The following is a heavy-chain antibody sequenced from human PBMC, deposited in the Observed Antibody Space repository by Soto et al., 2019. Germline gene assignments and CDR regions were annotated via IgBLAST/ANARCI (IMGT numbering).Heavy chain of an antibody. CDR1: GYTYTNYG. D-gene: IGHD1-26*01. CDR3: VSAREEMSLIILCY. Sequence: AAVKASCKASGYTYTNYGISWVRQAHGQGLEWWGLISAYYGSTSYEQKIKGRVTMTRDTSTSTAYMDPLSLRSDDRAVYYCVSAREEMSLIILCYWS. CDR2: ISAYYGST. V-gene: IGHV1-18*01. J-gene: IGHJ4*01.